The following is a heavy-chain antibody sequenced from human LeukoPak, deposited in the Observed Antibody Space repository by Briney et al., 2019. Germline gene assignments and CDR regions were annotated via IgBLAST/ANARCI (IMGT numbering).Heavy chain of an antibody. Sequence: GGSLRLSCAASGFTFSTYSMTWVRQAPGKGLEWVSYISSSSSTIYYADSVKGRFTISRDNAKNSLYLQMNSLRAEDTAVYYCAREGITMVRGVAYGMDVWGQGTTVTVSS. CDR3: AREGITMVRGVAYGMDV. V-gene: IGHV3-48*04. J-gene: IGHJ6*02. CDR1: GFTFSTYS. CDR2: ISSSSSTI. D-gene: IGHD3-10*01.